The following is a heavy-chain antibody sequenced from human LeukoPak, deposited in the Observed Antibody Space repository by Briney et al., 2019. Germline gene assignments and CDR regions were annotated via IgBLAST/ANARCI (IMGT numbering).Heavy chain of an antibody. CDR2: ISSSSSYI. CDR3: ARDGTYYDFWRALGMDV. Sequence: PGGSLRLSCVASGFTFSSYSMNWVRQAPGKGLEWVSSISSSSSYIYYADSVKGRFTISRDNAKNSLYLQMNSLRAEDTAVYYCARDGTYYDFWRALGMDVWGQGTTVTVSS. V-gene: IGHV3-21*01. D-gene: IGHD3-3*01. J-gene: IGHJ6*02. CDR1: GFTFSSYS.